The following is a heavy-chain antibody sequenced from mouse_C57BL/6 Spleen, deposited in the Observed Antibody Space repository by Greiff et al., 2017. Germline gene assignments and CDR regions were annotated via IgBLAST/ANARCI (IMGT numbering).Heavy chain of an antibody. D-gene: IGHD1-1*01. Sequence: QVQLQQPGAELVRPGSSVKLSCKASGYTFTSYWMHWVKQRPIQGLEWIGNIDPSDSETHYNQKFKDKATLTVDKSSSTACMQLSSLTSEDSAVYYVARRGNGSSPYYAMDYWGQGTPVTVSA. J-gene: IGHJ4*01. CDR3: ARRGNGSSPYYAMDY. V-gene: IGHV1-52*01. CDR1: GYTFTSYW. CDR2: IDPSDSET.